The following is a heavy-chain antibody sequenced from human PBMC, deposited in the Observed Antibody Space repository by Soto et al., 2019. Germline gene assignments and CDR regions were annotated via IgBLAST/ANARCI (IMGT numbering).Heavy chain of an antibody. CDR1: GGSISSPSYN. J-gene: IGHJ4*02. CDR2: NFHRGST. CDR3: TTVASGHFES. Sequence: QLQESGPGLLKPSETLSLTCTVSGGSISSPSYNWGWVRQPPGKGPEWIGTNFHRGSTRYTPSLGGRLAMSVDPSKSQVSLTLTSVTAADTAVYYCTTVASGHFESWCQGAQVTVSS. D-gene: IGHD3-9*01. V-gene: IGHV4-39*01.